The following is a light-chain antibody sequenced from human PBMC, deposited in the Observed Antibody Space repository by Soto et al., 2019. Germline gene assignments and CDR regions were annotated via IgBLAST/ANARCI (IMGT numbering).Light chain of an antibody. J-gene: IGLJ1*01. CDR1: SSNIGAGFD. CDR2: DVT. Sequence: QSVLTQPPSVSGAPGQRLTISCAGTSSNIGAGFDVHWYQQLPGTAPKLMIYDVTRRPSGVPDRFSGSKSGNTASLTISGLQAEDEADYYCCSNAGSYTFVFGAGTKLTVL. CDR3: CSNAGSYTFV. V-gene: IGLV1-40*01.